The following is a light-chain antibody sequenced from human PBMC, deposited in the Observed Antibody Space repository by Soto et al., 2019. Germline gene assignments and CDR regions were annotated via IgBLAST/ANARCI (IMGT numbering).Light chain of an antibody. CDR3: NSYTSSTTSYV. V-gene: IGLV2-14*01. Sequence: QSVLTRPASVSGSPGQSITISCTGTSSDFGAYNYVSWYQQHPGKAPKLMIYDVSNRPSGVSNRFSGSKSGNTASLTISGLQAEDEADYYCNSYTSSTTSYVFGTGTKVTVL. J-gene: IGLJ1*01. CDR1: SSDFGAYNY. CDR2: DVS.